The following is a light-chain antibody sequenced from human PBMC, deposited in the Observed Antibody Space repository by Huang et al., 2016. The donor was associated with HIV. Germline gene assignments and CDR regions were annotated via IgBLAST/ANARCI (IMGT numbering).Light chain of an antibody. CDR2: WAA. CDR1: QSLLYSSNNKNY. J-gene: IGKJ1*01. Sequence: DIVMTQSPDSLAVSLGERATINCKSSQSLLYSSNNKNYLAWYQQKPGQPPKLLIYWAATLEAGGPDRFRGSGSETDFTLTISSLQAEDVAVYYCHQYYATGTFGQGTKVEI. V-gene: IGKV4-1*01. CDR3: HQYYATGT.